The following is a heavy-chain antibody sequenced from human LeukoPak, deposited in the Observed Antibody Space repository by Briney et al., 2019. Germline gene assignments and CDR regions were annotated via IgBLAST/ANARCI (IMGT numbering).Heavy chain of an antibody. J-gene: IGHJ4*02. CDR3: ARASQTRSGYHDDY. CDR2: ISYDGSNK. V-gene: IGHV3-30-3*01. Sequence: PGGSWRFSCAASGFTFSSYALHWVRRAPGKGWEGVAVISYDGSNKYYADSVKGRFTISRDNSMNTLYLQMNSLRAEDTAVYYCARASQTRSGYHDDYWGQGTLVTVSS. D-gene: IGHD3-3*01. CDR1: GFTFSSYA.